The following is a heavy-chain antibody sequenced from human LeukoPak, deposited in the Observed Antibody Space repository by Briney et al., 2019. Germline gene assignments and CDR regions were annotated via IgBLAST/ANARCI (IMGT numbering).Heavy chain of an antibody. V-gene: IGHV4-34*01. CDR3: ARDLYGDWGGGDY. CDR1: GGSFSGYY. D-gene: IGHD4-17*01. CDR2: INHSGST. J-gene: IGHJ4*02. Sequence: SETLSLTCAVYGGSFSGYYWSWIRQPPGKGREWIGEINHSGSTNYNPSLKSRVTISVDTTKNQFSLKLSSVTAADTAVYYCARDLYGDWGGGDYWGQGTLVTVSS.